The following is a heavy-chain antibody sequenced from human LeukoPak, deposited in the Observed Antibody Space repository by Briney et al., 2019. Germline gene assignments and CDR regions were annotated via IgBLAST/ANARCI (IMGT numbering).Heavy chain of an antibody. Sequence: GGSLRLSCAASGFTFSSSWMGWARQAPGKGLEWVANIKEDGSWKHYAVSVQGRFTISRDNAKNSLYLQMNSLRAEDTAVYYCGRVRGWSKGASWGKGPLVPVPS. CDR2: IKEDGSWK. V-gene: IGHV3-7*04. CDR3: GRVRGWSKGAS. J-gene: IGHJ5*02. CDR1: GFTFSSSW. D-gene: IGHD6-19*01.